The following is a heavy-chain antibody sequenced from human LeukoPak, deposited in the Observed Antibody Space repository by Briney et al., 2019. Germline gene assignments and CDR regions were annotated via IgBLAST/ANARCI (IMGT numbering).Heavy chain of an antibody. CDR1: GFTFSSYA. Sequence: GGSLRLACAAAGFTFSSYAMSWVRQAPGKVMEWVSTISGSGGSTYYADSVKRRLTIARDKSKNTLYLHMNSLRAEDTAVYHCAKDKKFAGDPYYYYMDVWGKGTTVTVSS. CDR2: ISGSGGST. D-gene: IGHD3-10*01. V-gene: IGHV3-23*01. J-gene: IGHJ6*03. CDR3: AKDKKFAGDPYYYYMDV.